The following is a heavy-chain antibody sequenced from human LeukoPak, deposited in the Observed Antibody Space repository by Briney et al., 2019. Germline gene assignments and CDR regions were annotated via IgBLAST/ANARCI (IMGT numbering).Heavy chain of an antibody. V-gene: IGHV3-53*01. D-gene: IGHD3-3*01. CDR3: ASTFFWSGYYTPRAEYFQH. CDR2: IYSGGST. Sequence: GGSLRLSCASSGFTVSSNYMSWVRQAPGKGLEWVSVIYSGGSTNYAGSVKGRFTISRDNSKNTLYLQMNSLRAEDTAVYYCASTFFWSGYYTPRAEYFQHWGQGTLVTVSS. CDR1: GFTVSSNY. J-gene: IGHJ1*01.